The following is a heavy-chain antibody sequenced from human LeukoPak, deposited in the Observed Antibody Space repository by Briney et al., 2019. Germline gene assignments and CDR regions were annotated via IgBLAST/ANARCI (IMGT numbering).Heavy chain of an antibody. CDR2: ISYDGSNK. J-gene: IGHJ4*02. Sequence: GRSLRLSCAASGFTFSSYAMHWVRQAPGKGLEWVAVISYDGSNKYYADSVKGRFTISRDNSKNTLYLQMNSLRAEDTAVYYCARAYSSGWYYFDYWGQGTLVTVS. V-gene: IGHV3-30*01. D-gene: IGHD6-19*01. CDR3: ARAYSSGWYYFDY. CDR1: GFTFSSYA.